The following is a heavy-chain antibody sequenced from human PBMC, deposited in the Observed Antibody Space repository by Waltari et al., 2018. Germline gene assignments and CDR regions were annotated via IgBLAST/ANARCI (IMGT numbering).Heavy chain of an antibody. V-gene: IGHV3-53*04. CDR2: IYSGGSK. D-gene: IGHD6-13*01. J-gene: IGHJ4*02. CDR1: GFTVSSNY. Sequence: EVQLVESGGGLVQPGGSLRLSCAASGFTVSSNYMSWVRQAPGKGLAWVSVIYSGGSKYYADSVKGRFTISRHNSKNTLYLQMNSLRAEDTTVYYCAREGGYSSSFDYWGQGTLVTVSS. CDR3: AREGGYSSSFDY.